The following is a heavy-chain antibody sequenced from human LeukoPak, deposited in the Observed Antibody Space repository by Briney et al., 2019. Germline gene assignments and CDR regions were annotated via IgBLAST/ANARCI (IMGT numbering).Heavy chain of an antibody. CDR2: ISSSSSTI. Sequence: PGGSLRLSCAASGFTFSSYNMNWVRQAPGKGLEWVSYISSSSSTIYYADSVKGRFTISRDNAKNSLYLQMNSLRAEDTAVYYCARGSEGYSSGWYAEYNWFDPWGQGTLVTVSS. D-gene: IGHD6-19*01. CDR3: ARGSEGYSSGWYAEYNWFDP. CDR1: GFTFSSYN. V-gene: IGHV3-48*01. J-gene: IGHJ5*02.